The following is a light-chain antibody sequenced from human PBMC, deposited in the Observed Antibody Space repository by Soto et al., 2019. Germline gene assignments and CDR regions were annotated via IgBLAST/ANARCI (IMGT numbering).Light chain of an antibody. CDR1: QFVSTN. V-gene: IGKV3-15*01. CDR2: SAS. Sequence: EVVMTQSPATLSVSPGERVTLSCRASQFVSTNLAWYQQKPGQAPRLLIYSASTRTTGIPARVSGSESGTEFTLTISSLQSEDFGVYYCQQFKNWPPLTFGGGTKVEIK. J-gene: IGKJ4*01. CDR3: QQFKNWPPLT.